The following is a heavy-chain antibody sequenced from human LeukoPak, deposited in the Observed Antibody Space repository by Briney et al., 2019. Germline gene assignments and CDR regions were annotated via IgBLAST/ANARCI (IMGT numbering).Heavy chain of an antibody. CDR2: ISSSSSTI. CDR3: ARDGYDILTGYYRTFDY. Sequence: GRSLRLSCAASGFTFSSYAMHWVRQAPGKGLEWVSYISSSSSTIYYADSVKGRFTISRDNAKNSLYLQMNSLRAEDTAVYYCARDGYDILTGYYRTFDYWGQGTLVTVSS. J-gene: IGHJ4*02. D-gene: IGHD3-9*01. CDR1: GFTFSSYA. V-gene: IGHV3-48*04.